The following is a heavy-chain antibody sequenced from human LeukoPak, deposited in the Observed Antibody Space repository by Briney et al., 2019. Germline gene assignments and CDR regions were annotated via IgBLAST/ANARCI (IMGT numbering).Heavy chain of an antibody. Sequence: GGSLRLSCAASGFTFSSYAMSWVRQAPGKGLEWVSAISGSGGSTYYADSVKGRFTISRDNSKNTLYLQMNSLRAEDTAIYYCAKEGLYNWNYGVFDYWGQGTLVTVSS. CDR2: ISGSGGST. CDR3: AKEGLYNWNYGVFDY. J-gene: IGHJ4*02. V-gene: IGHV3-23*01. D-gene: IGHD1-7*01. CDR1: GFTFSSYA.